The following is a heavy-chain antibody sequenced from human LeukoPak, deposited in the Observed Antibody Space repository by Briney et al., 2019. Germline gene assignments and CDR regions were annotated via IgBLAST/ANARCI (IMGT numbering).Heavy chain of an antibody. D-gene: IGHD1-7*01. CDR2: IYTSGST. CDR3: ARVVGTTGSRYYMDV. V-gene: IGHV4-4*07. Sequence: SETLSLTCAVSGGSTSSYYWSWIRQPAGKGLEWIGRIYTSGSTNYNPSLKSRVTMSVDTSKNQFSLKLSSVTAADTAVYYCARVVGTTGSRYYMDVWGKGTTVTVSS. CDR1: GGSTSSYY. J-gene: IGHJ6*03.